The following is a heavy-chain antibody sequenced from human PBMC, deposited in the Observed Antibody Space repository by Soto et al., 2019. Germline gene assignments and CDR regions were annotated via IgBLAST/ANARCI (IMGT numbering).Heavy chain of an antibody. D-gene: IGHD2-15*01. J-gene: IGHJ4*02. CDR1: GFTFSNYA. V-gene: IGHV3-30-3*01. CDR3: AREPYCSGGNCYWNYFDY. CDR2: ISYDGSNK. Sequence: PGGSLRLSCAASGFTFSNYAMHWVRQAPGKGLEWVAIISYDGSNKYYADSVKGRFTISRDNSKNTLYLQMNSLRAEDTAVFYCAREPYCSGGNCYWNYFDYWGQGTLVTVSS.